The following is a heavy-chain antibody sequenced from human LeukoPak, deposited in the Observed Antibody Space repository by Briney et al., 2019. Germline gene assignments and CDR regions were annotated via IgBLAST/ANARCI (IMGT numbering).Heavy chain of an antibody. CDR1: GFTFSSYG. CDR2: IWYDGSNK. Sequence: GGSLRLSCAASGFTFSSYGMHWVRQAPDKGLEWVSVIWYDGSNKYYADSVRGRFTISRDNSKNTLYLQMNSLRAEDTAVYYCANGGDYFDYWGQGTLVTVSS. D-gene: IGHD3-16*01. J-gene: IGHJ4*02. V-gene: IGHV3-33*06. CDR3: ANGGDYFDY.